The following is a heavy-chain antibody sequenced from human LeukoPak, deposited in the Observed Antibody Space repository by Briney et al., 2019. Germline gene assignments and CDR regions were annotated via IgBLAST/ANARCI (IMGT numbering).Heavy chain of an antibody. V-gene: IGHV4-39*01. J-gene: IGHJ4*02. Sequence: KPSETLSLTCTVSGGSISSNNYFWGWIRQPPGKGLEWIGSIYDSGSTYYNPSLKSRVTISVDTSKNRFSLKLNSVTAADTAMYYCQSRFLEWLLDYWGQGTLVTVSS. D-gene: IGHD3-3*01. CDR1: GGSISSNNYF. CDR2: IYDSGST. CDR3: QSRFLEWLLDY.